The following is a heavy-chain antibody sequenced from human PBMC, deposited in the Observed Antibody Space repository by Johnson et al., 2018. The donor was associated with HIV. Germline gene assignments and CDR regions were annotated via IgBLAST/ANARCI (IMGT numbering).Heavy chain of an antibody. CDR2: IYNDGTT. J-gene: IGHJ3*02. D-gene: IGHD2-21*02. CDR3: ARLRQEANCCCDCHWAI. CDR1: GFTFSSYW. V-gene: IGHV3-66*04. Sequence: VQLVESGGGLVQPGGSLILSCAASGFTFSSYWMHWVRQAPGKGLVWGSLIYNDGTTYYAATVKGRVTVSRDNSRNKLYRQMHRLSADETAIYYCARLRQEANCCCDCHWAIWGQGTMVTVSS.